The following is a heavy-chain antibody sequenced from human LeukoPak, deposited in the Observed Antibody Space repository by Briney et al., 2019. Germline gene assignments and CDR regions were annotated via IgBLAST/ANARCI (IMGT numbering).Heavy chain of an antibody. V-gene: IGHV4-59*01. J-gene: IGHJ3*02. CDR1: GGSISSYY. D-gene: IGHD6-19*01. CDR2: IYYSGST. Sequence: PSETLSLTCTVSGGSISSYYWSWIRQPPGKGLEWIGYIYYSGSTNYNPSLKSRVTISVDTSKNQFSLKLSSVTAADTAVYYRATSSGWYSHAFDIWGQGTMVTVSS. CDR3: ATSSGWYSHAFDI.